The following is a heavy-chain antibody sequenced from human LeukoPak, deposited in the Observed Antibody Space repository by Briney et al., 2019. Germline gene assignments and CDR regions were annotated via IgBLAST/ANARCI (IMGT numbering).Heavy chain of an antibody. D-gene: IGHD6-19*01. Sequence: ASVKVSCKASGYTFSSFDLNWVRQATGQGLEWMGWIYPNSDTTVSGQKFQGRLTLTRNTSTSTAYMELSSLTSDDTAVYYCVRSVAGQGYWGQGTLVTVSS. CDR1: GYTFSSFD. CDR3: VRSVAGQGY. V-gene: IGHV1-8*01. J-gene: IGHJ4*02. CDR2: IYPNSDTT.